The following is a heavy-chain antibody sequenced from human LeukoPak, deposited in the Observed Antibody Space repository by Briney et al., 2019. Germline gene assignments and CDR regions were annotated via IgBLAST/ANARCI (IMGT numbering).Heavy chain of an antibody. CDR1: GFTFSSYW. CDR3: AKDSGSYRKYYFDY. CDR2: ISVGGDRT. J-gene: IGHJ4*02. D-gene: IGHD1-26*01. Sequence: GGSLRLSCAASGFTFSSYWMHWVRQAPGKGLEWVSTISVGGDRTLYADSVKGRFTISRDTSKNTLFLQMNSLRGEDTAVYYCAKDSGSYRKYYFDYWGQGTLVTVSS. V-gene: IGHV3-23*01.